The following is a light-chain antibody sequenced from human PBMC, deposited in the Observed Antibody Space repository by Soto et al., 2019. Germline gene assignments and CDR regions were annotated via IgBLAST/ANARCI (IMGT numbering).Light chain of an antibody. V-gene: IGKV1-16*02. CDR1: QDISNN. CDR3: QQYQISPLT. CDR2: AAS. J-gene: IGKJ5*01. Sequence: DIPMTQSPSSLSASVGDRVTITCRANQDISNNLAWFQQKPGEAPKSLIYAASSLHNGVPSKFSDSGSGRDFTLTINSLQPEDFATYYCQQYQISPLTFGQGTRLDIK.